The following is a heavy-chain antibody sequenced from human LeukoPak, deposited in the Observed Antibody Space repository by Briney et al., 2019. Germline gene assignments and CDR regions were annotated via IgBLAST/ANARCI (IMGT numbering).Heavy chain of an antibody. CDR3: ARDHYRLAVAGTDYYYGMDV. J-gene: IGHJ6*02. D-gene: IGHD6-19*01. CDR1: GFTFSSYA. V-gene: IGHV3-30-3*01. Sequence: PGGSLRLSCAASGFTFSSYAMHWVRQAPGKGLEWVAVISYDGSNKYYADSVKGRFTISRDNSKNTLYLQMNSLRAEDTAVYYCARDHYRLAVAGTDYYYGMDVWGQGTTVIVSS. CDR2: ISYDGSNK.